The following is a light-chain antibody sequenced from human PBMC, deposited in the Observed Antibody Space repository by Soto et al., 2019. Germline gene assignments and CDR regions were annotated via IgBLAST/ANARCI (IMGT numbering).Light chain of an antibody. V-gene: IGKV1-5*01. CDR1: QSISSW. J-gene: IGKJ1*01. Sequence: DIQMTQSPSTRSASVGDRVTITCRASQSISSWLAWYQQKPGKAPNLLISDASSLESGVPSRFSGSGSGTEFTLTISSPQPDDFAIYYCQQYNSYWTFGQGTKVDIK. CDR3: QQYNSYWT. CDR2: DAS.